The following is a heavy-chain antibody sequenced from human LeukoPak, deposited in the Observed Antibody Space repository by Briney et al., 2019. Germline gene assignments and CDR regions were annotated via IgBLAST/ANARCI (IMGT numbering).Heavy chain of an antibody. CDR3: ARAPATGGITMVRGMNFY. CDR2: ISSSSSYI. D-gene: IGHD3-10*01. CDR1: GFTFSSYS. Sequence: AGGSLRLSCAASGFTFSSYSMNWVRQAPGKGLEWVSSISSSSSYIYYADSVKGRFTISRDNAKNSLYLQMNSLRAEDTAVYYCARAPATGGITMVRGMNFYWGQGTLVTVSS. J-gene: IGHJ4*02. V-gene: IGHV3-21*01.